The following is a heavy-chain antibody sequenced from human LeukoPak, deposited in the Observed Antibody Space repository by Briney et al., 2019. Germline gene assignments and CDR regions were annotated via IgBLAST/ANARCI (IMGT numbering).Heavy chain of an antibody. Sequence: ASVKVSCKASGYTFTSYGISWVRQAPGQGLEWMGWISAYNGNTNYAQKLQGRVTMTTDTSTSTAYMELRSLRSDDTAVYYCAREARRGYSYGSVDYWGQGTLVTVSS. V-gene: IGHV1-18*01. J-gene: IGHJ4*02. D-gene: IGHD5-18*01. CDR3: AREARRGYSYGSVDY. CDR2: ISAYNGNT. CDR1: GYTFTSYG.